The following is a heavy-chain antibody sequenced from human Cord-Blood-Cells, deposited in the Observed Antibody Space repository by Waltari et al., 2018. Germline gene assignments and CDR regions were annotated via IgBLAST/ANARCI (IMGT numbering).Heavy chain of an antibody. CDR3: ASAWSIAARPESWYFDL. CDR1: GGSIRSSSYY. V-gene: IGHV4-39*01. CDR2: TYYSGST. J-gene: IGHJ2*01. Sequence: QLQLQASGPGLVKPSETLSLTCTVSGGSIRSSSYYWGWFRQPPGKGLEWIGSTYYSGSTYYNPSLKSRVTISVDTSKNQFSLKLSSVTAADTAAYYCASAWSIAARPESWYFDLWGRGTLVTVSS. D-gene: IGHD6-6*01.